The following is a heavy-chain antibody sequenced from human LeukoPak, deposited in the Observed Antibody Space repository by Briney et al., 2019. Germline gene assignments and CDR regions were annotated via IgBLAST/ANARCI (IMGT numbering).Heavy chain of an antibody. D-gene: IGHD6-13*01. CDR2: INQDGSEM. J-gene: IGHJ4*02. CDR1: GFTFSSYW. V-gene: IGHV3-7*01. Sequence: GGSLRLSCAASGFTFSSYWMTWVRQAPGKGLEWVANINQDGSEMYYVDSVKGRFTISRDNAKNSLYLQMNSLRVEDTAVYYCARPWYSSSWYPFDYWGQGNLVTVSS. CDR3: ARPWYSSSWYPFDY.